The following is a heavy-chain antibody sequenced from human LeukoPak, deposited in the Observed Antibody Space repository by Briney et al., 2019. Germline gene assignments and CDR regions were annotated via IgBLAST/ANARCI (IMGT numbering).Heavy chain of an antibody. D-gene: IGHD2/OR15-2a*01. J-gene: IGHJ4*02. CDR1: GFTFSSYG. CDR3: AKAIYGRAAQIDY. Sequence: GGSLRLSCAASGFTFSSYGMHWVRQAPGKGLEWVAFIRYDGSNKYYVDSVKGRFTISRDNSKITLYLQMNSLRAEDTAVYYCAKAIYGRAAQIDYWGQGTLVTVSS. V-gene: IGHV3-30*02. CDR2: IRYDGSNK.